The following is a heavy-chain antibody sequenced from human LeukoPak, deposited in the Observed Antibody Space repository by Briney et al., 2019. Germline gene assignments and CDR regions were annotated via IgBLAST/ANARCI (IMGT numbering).Heavy chain of an antibody. J-gene: IGHJ4*02. Sequence: PGGSLRLSCAASRFTFSSYAMSWVRQAPGKGLEWVSAISGSGGSTYYADSVKGRFTISRDNSKNTLYLQMYSLRAEDTAVYYCAKVGWPSSGSGTANAAFDYWGQGTLVTVSS. D-gene: IGHD6-19*01. CDR2: ISGSGGST. CDR1: RFTFSSYA. V-gene: IGHV3-23*01. CDR3: AKVGWPSSGSGTANAAFDY.